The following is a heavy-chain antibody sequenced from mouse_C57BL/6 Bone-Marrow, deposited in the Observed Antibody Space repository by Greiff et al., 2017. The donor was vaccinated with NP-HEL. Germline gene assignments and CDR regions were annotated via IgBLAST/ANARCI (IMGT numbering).Heavy chain of an antibody. CDR3: ERESELSWFAY. J-gene: IGHJ3*01. CDR2: IHPNSGST. Sequence: QVQLQQPGAELVKPGASVKLSCKASGYTFTSYWMHWVKQRPGQGLEWIGMIHPNSGSTNYNEKFKSKATLTVDKSSSTAYMQLSSLTSEDSAVDYCERESELSWFAYWGQGTLVTVSA. CDR1: GYTFTSYW. V-gene: IGHV1-64*01.